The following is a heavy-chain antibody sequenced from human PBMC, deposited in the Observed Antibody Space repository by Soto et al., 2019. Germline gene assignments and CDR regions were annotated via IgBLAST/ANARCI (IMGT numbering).Heavy chain of an antibody. Sequence: QVQLVQTGAEVKRPGSSVKVSCKASGGTFSSYAISWVRQAPGQGLEWMGGIIPIFGTANYAQKFQGRVTITVDESTSTTYMELSSLRSEDTAVYYCARGGGGGNVAVYYYGMDVWGQGTTVTVSS. CDR2: IIPIFGTA. CDR1: GGTFSSYA. CDR3: ARGGGGGNVAVYYYGMDV. D-gene: IGHD3-16*01. J-gene: IGHJ6*02. V-gene: IGHV1-69*12.